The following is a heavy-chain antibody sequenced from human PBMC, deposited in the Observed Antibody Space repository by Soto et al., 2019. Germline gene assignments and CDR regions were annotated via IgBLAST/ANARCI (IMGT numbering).Heavy chain of an antibody. CDR2: IYYSGST. Sequence: SETLSLTCTVSGGSISSGDYYWSWIRQPPGKGLEWIGYIYYSGSTYYNPSLKSRVTISVDTSKNQFSLKLSSVTAADTAVYYCARSIFGVVIIPYFDYWGQGTLVTVS. V-gene: IGHV4-30-4*01. CDR3: ARSIFGVVIIPYFDY. D-gene: IGHD3-3*01. J-gene: IGHJ4*02. CDR1: GGSISSGDYY.